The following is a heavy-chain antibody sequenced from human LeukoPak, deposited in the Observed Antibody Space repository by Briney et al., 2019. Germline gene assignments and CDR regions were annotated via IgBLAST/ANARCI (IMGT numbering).Heavy chain of an antibody. V-gene: IGHV4-39*07. CDR1: GGSISSSSYY. CDR3: ARDCYDILTGSRGEGDLIWFDP. J-gene: IGHJ5*02. CDR2: IYYSGST. D-gene: IGHD3-9*01. Sequence: SEALSLTCTVSGGSISSSSYYWGWIRQPPGKGLEWIGSIYYSGSTYYNPSLKSRVTISVYTSKNQFSLKLSSVTAADTAVYYCARDCYDILTGSRGEGDLIWFDPWGQGTLVTVSS.